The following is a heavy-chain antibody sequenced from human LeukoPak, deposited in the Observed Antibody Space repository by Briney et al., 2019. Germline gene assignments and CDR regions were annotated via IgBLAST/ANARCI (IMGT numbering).Heavy chain of an antibody. CDR2: TYYRSKWYN. CDR1: GDSVSSNNAA. CDR3: AREDITMIVVVINTGDAFDI. V-gene: IGHV6-1*01. D-gene: IGHD3-22*01. Sequence: PSQTLSLTCAISGDSVSSNNAAWNWIRQSPSRGLEWLGKTYYRSKWYNDYAVSVKSRITINPDTSKNQFSLQLNSVTPEDTAVYYCAREDITMIVVVINTGDAFDIWGQGTMVTVSS. J-gene: IGHJ3*02.